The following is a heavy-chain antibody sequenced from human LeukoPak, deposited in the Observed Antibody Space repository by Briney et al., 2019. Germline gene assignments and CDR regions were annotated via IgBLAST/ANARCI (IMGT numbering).Heavy chain of an antibody. Sequence: SETLSLTCAVYGGSFSGYYWSWIRQPPGKGLEWIGEINHSGSTNYNPSLKSRVTISVDTSKNQFSLKLSSVTAADTAVYYCARGKTFWKGQLARYYFDYWGQGTLVTVSS. D-gene: IGHD3-3*01. V-gene: IGHV4-34*01. J-gene: IGHJ4*02. CDR2: INHSGST. CDR1: GGSFSGYY. CDR3: ARGKTFWKGQLARYYFDY.